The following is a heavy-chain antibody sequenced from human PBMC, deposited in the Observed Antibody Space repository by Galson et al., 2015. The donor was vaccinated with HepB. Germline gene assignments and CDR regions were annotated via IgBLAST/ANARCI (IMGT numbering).Heavy chain of an antibody. V-gene: IGHV1-2*02. CDR2: INPNSGGT. Sequence: SVKVSCKASGYTFTGYYMHWVRQAPGQGLEWMGWINPNSGGTNYAQKFQGRVTMTRDTSISTAYMELSRLRSDDTAVYYCARERQQWGTPIFDYWGQGTLVTVSS. CDR1: GYTFTGYY. D-gene: IGHD6-19*01. CDR3: ARERQQWGTPIFDY. J-gene: IGHJ4*02.